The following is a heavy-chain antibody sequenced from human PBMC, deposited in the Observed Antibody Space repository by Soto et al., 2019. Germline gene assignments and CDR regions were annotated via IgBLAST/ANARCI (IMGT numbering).Heavy chain of an antibody. CDR1: GFTFSSYG. J-gene: IGHJ3*02. CDR3: AKDRREMASVEAFDI. V-gene: IGHV3-30*18. D-gene: IGHD1-26*01. Sequence: QVQLVESGGGVVQPGRSVRLSCAASGFTFSSYGMHWVRQAPGKGLEWVAVISYDGSNKYYADSVKGRFTISRDNSKNTLYLQMNSLRAEHTAVYYCAKDRREMASVEAFDIWGQGTMVTVSS. CDR2: ISYDGSNK.